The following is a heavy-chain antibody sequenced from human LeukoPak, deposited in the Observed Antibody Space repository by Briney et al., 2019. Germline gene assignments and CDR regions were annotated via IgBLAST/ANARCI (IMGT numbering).Heavy chain of an antibody. CDR1: GYTFTGYY. J-gene: IGHJ6*02. V-gene: IGHV1-2*02. D-gene: IGHD6-13*01. CDR2: INPNSGGT. Sequence: ASVKVSCKASGYTFTGYYMHWVRQAPGQGLEWMGWINPNSGGTNYAQKFQGGVTMTRDTSISTAYMELRSLRSDDTAVYYCARDSWFLAAAGTYYYGMDVWGQGTTVTVSS. CDR3: ARDSWFLAAAGTYYYGMDV.